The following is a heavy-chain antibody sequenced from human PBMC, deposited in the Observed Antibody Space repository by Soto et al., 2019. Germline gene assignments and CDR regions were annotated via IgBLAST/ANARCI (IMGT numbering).Heavy chain of an antibody. Sequence: QVQLVQSGAEVKKPGSSVKVSCKASGGTFSSYAISWVRQAPGQGLEWMGGIIPIFGTANYAQKFQGRVTITADESTSTAYMERSSLRSEDTAVYYCARDSGWRSAIYYYGMDVWGQGTTVTVSS. CDR2: IIPIFGTA. CDR3: ARDSGWRSAIYYYGMDV. J-gene: IGHJ6*02. V-gene: IGHV1-69*01. CDR1: GGTFSSYA. D-gene: IGHD5-18*01.